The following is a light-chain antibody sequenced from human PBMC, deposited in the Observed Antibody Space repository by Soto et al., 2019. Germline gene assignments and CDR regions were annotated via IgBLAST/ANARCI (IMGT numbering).Light chain of an antibody. J-gene: IGKJ2*01. CDR3: QQSYSTPPT. V-gene: IGKV1-39*01. Sequence: DIQMTQSPSSLSSSVGDRVTITCRASQSIATYLNWYQLKPAKAPNLLIYAASSLQSGVPSRFSGSGSGTDFTLTISSLQPEDFASYYCQQSYSTPPTFGQGTKLEIK. CDR1: QSIATY. CDR2: AAS.